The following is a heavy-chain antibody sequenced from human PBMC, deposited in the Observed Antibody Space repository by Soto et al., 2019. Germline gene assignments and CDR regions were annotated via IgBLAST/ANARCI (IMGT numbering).Heavy chain of an antibody. CDR3: ARVKYYYGSGSYFGDDDAFDI. Sequence: EVQLVESGGGLVKPGGSLRLSCAASGFTFSSYSMNWVRQAPGKGLEWVSSISSSSSYIYYADSVKGRFTISRDTAKNSLYLQMNSLRAEDTAVYYCARVKYYYGSGSYFGDDDAFDIWGQGTMVTVSS. CDR1: GFTFSSYS. V-gene: IGHV3-21*01. CDR2: ISSSSSYI. J-gene: IGHJ3*02. D-gene: IGHD3-10*01.